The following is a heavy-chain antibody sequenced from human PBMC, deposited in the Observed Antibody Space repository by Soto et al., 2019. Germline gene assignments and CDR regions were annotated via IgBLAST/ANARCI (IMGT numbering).Heavy chain of an antibody. V-gene: IGHV4-39*01. CDR1: GGSITRNNHY. Sequence: QLKLQESAPGLVKPSETLSLTCIVSGGSITRNNHYWGWIRQSPGKGLEWIGSILYRGSTNYNLSLKSRVILSVETSKKQFSLKMSSVTAADTALEYCARLGSSGWYQGSYFDYWGQGTLVTVSS. CDR2: ILYRGST. J-gene: IGHJ4*02. CDR3: ARLGSSGWYQGSYFDY. D-gene: IGHD6-19*01.